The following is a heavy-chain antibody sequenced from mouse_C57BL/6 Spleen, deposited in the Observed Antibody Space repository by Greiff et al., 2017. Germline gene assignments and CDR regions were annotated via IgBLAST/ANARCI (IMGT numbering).Heavy chain of an antibody. V-gene: IGHV1-80*01. Sequence: VQLQESGAELVKPGASVKISCKASGYAFSSYWMNWVKQRPGKGLEWIGQIYPGDGDTNYNGKFKGKATLTADKSSSTAYMQLSSLTSEDSAVYFCARAGYGPWFAYWGQGTLVTVSA. J-gene: IGHJ3*01. D-gene: IGHD1-1*02. CDR2: IYPGDGDT. CDR1: GYAFSSYW. CDR3: ARAGYGPWFAY.